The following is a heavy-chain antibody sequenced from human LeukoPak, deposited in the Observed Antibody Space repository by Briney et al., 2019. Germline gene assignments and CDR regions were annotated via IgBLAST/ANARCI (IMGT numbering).Heavy chain of an antibody. V-gene: IGHV4-4*02. Sequence: SGTLSLTCAVSGGSISSSNWWSWVRQPPGKGLEWIGEIYHSGGTNYNPSLKTRVTISLDKSKNQFSLKLSSVTAADTAVYYCARDLSSSWRQYYFDYWGQGTLVTVSS. CDR1: GGSISSSNW. J-gene: IGHJ4*02. CDR3: ARDLSSSWRQYYFDY. D-gene: IGHD6-13*01. CDR2: IYHSGGT.